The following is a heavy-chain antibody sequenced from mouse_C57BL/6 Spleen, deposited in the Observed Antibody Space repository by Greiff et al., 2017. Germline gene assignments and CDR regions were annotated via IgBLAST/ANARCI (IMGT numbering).Heavy chain of an antibody. Sequence: VQGVESGAELVKPGASVKISCKASGYAFSSYWMNWVKQRPGKGLEWIGQIYPGDGDTNYNGKFKGKATLTADKSSSTAYMQLSSLTSEDSAVYFCARSPLLLLDYWGQGTTLTVSS. CDR2: IYPGDGDT. D-gene: IGHD1-1*01. J-gene: IGHJ2*01. CDR1: GYAFSSYW. CDR3: ARSPLLLLDY. V-gene: IGHV1-80*01.